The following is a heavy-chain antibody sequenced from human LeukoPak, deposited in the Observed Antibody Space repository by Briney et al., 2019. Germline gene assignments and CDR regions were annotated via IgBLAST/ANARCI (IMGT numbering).Heavy chain of an antibody. CDR3: ARSYCSGGSCYSLNY. D-gene: IGHD2-15*01. CDR2: ISYDGSNK. CDR1: GFTFSSYG. J-gene: IGHJ4*02. V-gene: IGHV3-30*03. Sequence: GGSLRLSCAGSGFTFSSYGMHWVRQAPGKGLEWVAVISYDGSNKYYADSVKGRFTISRDNSKNTLYLQMNSLRAEDTAVYYCARSYCSGGSCYSLNYWGQGTLVTVSS.